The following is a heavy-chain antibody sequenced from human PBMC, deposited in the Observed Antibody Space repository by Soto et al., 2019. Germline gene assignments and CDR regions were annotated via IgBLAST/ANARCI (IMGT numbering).Heavy chain of an antibody. D-gene: IGHD4-17*01. Sequence: ASVKVSCKASGYTFTGYYMHWVRQAPGQGLEWMGWINPNSGGTNYAQKFQGRVTMTRDTSISTAYMELSRLRSDDTAVYYCARAYGDYVKNWFDPWGQGTMVTVYS. CDR2: INPNSGGT. CDR1: GYTFTGYY. CDR3: ARAYGDYVKNWFDP. J-gene: IGHJ5*02. V-gene: IGHV1-2*02.